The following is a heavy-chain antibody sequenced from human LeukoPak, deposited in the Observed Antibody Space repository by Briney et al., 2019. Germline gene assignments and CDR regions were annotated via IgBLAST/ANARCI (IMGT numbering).Heavy chain of an antibody. CDR3: ARVIKAVAGSPFDY. CDR2: IYYSGST. CDR1: GGSISSSSYY. J-gene: IGHJ4*02. D-gene: IGHD6-19*01. Sequence: SETLSLTCTVSGGSISSSSYYWGWIRQPPGKGLEWIGSIYYSGSTYYNPSLKSRVTISVDTSKNQFSLKLSSVTAADTAVYYCARVIKAVAGSPFDYWGQGTLVTVSS. V-gene: IGHV4-39*07.